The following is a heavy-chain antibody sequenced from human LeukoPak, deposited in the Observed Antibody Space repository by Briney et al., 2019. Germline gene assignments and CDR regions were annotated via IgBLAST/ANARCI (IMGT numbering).Heavy chain of an antibody. J-gene: IGHJ4*02. CDR2: ISGGGGST. D-gene: IGHD2-21*02. Sequence: GGSLRLSCAASGFTFTSYSMNWVRQAPGKGLEWVSTISGGGGSTYYADSVKGRFTISRDNSKNTLYLQMNSLRAEDTAVYYCANMTHYFDYWGQGTLVTVSS. V-gene: IGHV3-23*01. CDR1: GFTFTSYS. CDR3: ANMTHYFDY.